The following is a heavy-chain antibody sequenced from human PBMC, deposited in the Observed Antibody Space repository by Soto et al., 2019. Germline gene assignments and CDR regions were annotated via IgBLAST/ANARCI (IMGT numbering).Heavy chain of an antibody. D-gene: IGHD2-2*01. V-gene: IGHV3-11*01. Sequence: GGSLRLSCAASGFTFSDYYMSWIRQAPGKGLEWVSYISSSGSTIYYADSVKGRFTISRDNAKNSLYLQMNSLRAEDTAVYYCARDRPVVPAARGYYYYYMDVWGKGTTVTVSS. J-gene: IGHJ6*03. CDR1: GFTFSDYY. CDR3: ARDRPVVPAARGYYYYYMDV. CDR2: ISSSGSTI.